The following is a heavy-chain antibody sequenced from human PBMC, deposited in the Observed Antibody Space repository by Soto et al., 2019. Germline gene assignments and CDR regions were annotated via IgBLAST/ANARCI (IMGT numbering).Heavy chain of an antibody. V-gene: IGHV1-18*01. CDR2: ISAHNGNT. CDR3: ARGRYGDY. Sequence: QVHLVQSGAEVKKPGVSVNVSSKGSGYAFSTYGITWVRQAPGQGLEWMGWISAHNGNTNYAQKLQGRVTVTRDTSTSTAYMELRSLRSDDTAVYYCARGRYGDYWGQGALVTVSS. D-gene: IGHD1-1*01. J-gene: IGHJ4*02. CDR1: GYAFSTYG.